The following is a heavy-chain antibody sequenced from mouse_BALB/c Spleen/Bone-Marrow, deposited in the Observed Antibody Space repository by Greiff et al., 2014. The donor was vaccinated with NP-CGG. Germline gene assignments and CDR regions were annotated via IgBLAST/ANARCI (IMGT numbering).Heavy chain of an antibody. CDR3: TRREGAYYGNYVGYFDY. CDR2: IYPGSGRT. V-gene: IGHV1S22*01. J-gene: IGHJ2*01. D-gene: IGHD2-10*01. CDR1: GYTFTSYW. Sequence: LQQPGSELVRPGASVKLSCKASGYTFTSYWMHWVRQRHGQGLEWIGNIYPGSGRTYYDEKFKNKVSLTVDTSSSTAYMYLSSLTSEDSAVYYCTRREGAYYGNYVGYFDYWGQGTTLTVSS.